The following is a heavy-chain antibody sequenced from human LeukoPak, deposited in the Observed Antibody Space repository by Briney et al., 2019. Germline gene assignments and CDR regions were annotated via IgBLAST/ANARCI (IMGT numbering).Heavy chain of an antibody. D-gene: IGHD4-11*01. CDR1: GGSVSSGSYY. CDR2: IYYSGST. CDR3: AKLTTS. Sequence: SETLSLTCTVSGGSVSSGSYYWSWIRQPPGKGLEWIGYIYYSGSTNYNPSLKSRVTISVDTSKNQFSLKLSTVTAADTAVYYCAKLTTSWGQGTLVTVSS. V-gene: IGHV4-61*01. J-gene: IGHJ4*02.